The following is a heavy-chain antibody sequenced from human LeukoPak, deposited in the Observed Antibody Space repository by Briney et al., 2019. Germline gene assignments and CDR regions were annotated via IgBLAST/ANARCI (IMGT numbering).Heavy chain of an antibody. V-gene: IGHV3-53*01. J-gene: IGHJ4*02. D-gene: IGHD2-2*01. CDR2: IYSGGST. CDR1: GFTVSSNY. Sequence: GGSLRLSCAASGFTVSSNYMSWVRQAPGKGLEWVSVIYSGGSTYYADSVKGRFTISRDNSKNTLYLQMNSLRAEDTAVYYCAKGANIVVVPAAISFDYWGQGTLVTVSS. CDR3: AKGANIVVVPAAISFDY.